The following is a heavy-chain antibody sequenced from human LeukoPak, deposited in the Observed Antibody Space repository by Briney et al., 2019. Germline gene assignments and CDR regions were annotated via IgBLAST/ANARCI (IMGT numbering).Heavy chain of an antibody. Sequence: GRSLRRSGTASGFTFSRIGMDWVGLAPGKGLEGVAVISFDGSNKVYTDSVKGRFTISRDNSKNTLYLKMNSLRAEATAVYYCARWKGDGYNWDYYGMDVWGQGTTVTVAS. CDR1: GFTFSRIG. CDR2: ISFDGSNK. V-gene: IGHV3-30*03. D-gene: IGHD5-24*01. J-gene: IGHJ6*02. CDR3: ARWKGDGYNWDYYGMDV.